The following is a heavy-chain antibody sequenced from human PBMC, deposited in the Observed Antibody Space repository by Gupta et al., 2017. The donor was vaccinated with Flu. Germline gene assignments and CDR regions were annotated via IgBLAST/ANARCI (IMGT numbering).Heavy chain of an antibody. D-gene: IGHD1-7*01. V-gene: IGHV3-30*13. J-gene: IGHJ6*02. CDR3: AKDWRWNYNNYGMNV. Sequence: GMHWVRQAPGKGLEWVACISHDGSIRNYADSVQGRFTISRDNSESRLYLQMSSLRIEDTAVYYCAKDWRWNYNNYGMNVWGQGTTVTVSS. CDR2: ISHDGSIR.